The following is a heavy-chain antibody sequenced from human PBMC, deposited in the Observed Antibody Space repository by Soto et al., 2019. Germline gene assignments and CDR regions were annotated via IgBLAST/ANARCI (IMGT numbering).Heavy chain of an antibody. CDR2: ISYDGSNK. J-gene: IGHJ3*02. V-gene: IGHV3-30*18. CDR3: AKLSGRAFDI. CDR1: GFTFSSYG. D-gene: IGHD3-16*02. Sequence: HPGGSLRLSCAASGFTFSSYGMHWVRQAPGKGLEWVAVISYDGSNKYYADSVKGRFTISRDNSKNTLYLQMNSLRAEDTAVYYCAKLSGRAFDIWGQGTMITVSS.